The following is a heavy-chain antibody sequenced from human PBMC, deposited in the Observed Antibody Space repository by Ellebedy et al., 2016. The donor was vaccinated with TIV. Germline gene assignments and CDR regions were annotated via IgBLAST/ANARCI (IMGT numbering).Heavy chain of an antibody. J-gene: IGHJ4*02. CDR3: AGESNSGYFDY. CDR2: IYYSGST. D-gene: IGHD4-11*01. Sequence: MPSETLSLTCTVSGGSISSYDWSWIRQPPGKGLEWIGYIYYSGSTNYNPSLKSRVTISVDTSKTQFSLQLSSVTAADTAVYYCAGESNSGYFDYWGQGILVTVSS. CDR1: GGSISSYD. V-gene: IGHV4-59*08.